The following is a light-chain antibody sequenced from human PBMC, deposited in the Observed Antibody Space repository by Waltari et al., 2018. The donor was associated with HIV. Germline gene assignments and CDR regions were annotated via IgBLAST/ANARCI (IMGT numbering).Light chain of an antibody. CDR1: QSIGIT. J-gene: IGKJ1*01. Sequence: ELVLTHSPDFQSVSPKEKVTITCRASQSIGITLHWYQQNPDQSPKLLIKYVSKSMPGVPARFSGSGSGTGFNRSIQRREAEDAAAYYCHHSSSVRCTFGQGTKVEIK. CDR2: YVS. V-gene: IGKV6D-21*02. CDR3: HHSSSVRCT.